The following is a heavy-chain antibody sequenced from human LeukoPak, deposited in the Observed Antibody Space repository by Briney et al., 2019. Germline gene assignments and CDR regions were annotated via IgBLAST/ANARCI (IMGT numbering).Heavy chain of an antibody. CDR1: GGSISSYY. Sequence: SETLSLTCTVSGGSISSYYWSWSRQPAGKGLEGIGRIYTTGSTNYNPSLKSQVTMSVDTSKNQFSLTLRSVTAAATAAYYCAATGLPRSGYSPNYYYGMDVWGQGTTVTVSS. CDR2: IYTTGST. CDR3: AATGLPRSGYSPNYYYGMDV. J-gene: IGHJ6*02. V-gene: IGHV4-4*07. D-gene: IGHD3-3*01.